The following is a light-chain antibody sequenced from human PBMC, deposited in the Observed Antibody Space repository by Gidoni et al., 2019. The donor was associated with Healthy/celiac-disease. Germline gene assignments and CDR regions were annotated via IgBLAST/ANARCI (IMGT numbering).Light chain of an antibody. CDR1: QSVSGTY. CDR3: HQYGASPYT. Sequence: EIVLTQSPGTLSLSPGERATLSCRASQSVSGTYLAWYQQKPGQAPRLLIYGASSRATGIPDRFSGSASGTDFTLSINRLESEDFAVYYCHQYGASPYTFXQXTKLEIK. V-gene: IGKV3-20*01. J-gene: IGKJ2*01. CDR2: GAS.